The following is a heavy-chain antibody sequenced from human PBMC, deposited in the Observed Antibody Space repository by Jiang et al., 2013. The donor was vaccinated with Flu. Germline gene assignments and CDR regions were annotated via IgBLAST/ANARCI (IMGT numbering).Heavy chain of an antibody. D-gene: IGHD2-21*02. CDR2: ISAYNGNT. V-gene: IGHV1-18*01. J-gene: IGHJ6*02. CDR3: ARDRGTATEYYYYYYGMDV. CDR1: GYTFTSYG. Sequence: GAEVKKPGASVKVSCKASGYTFTSYGISWVRQAPGQGLEWMGWISAYNGNTNYAQKLQGRVTMTTDTSTSTAYMELRSLRSDDTAVYYCARDRGTATEYYYYYYGMDVWGQGTTVTVSS.